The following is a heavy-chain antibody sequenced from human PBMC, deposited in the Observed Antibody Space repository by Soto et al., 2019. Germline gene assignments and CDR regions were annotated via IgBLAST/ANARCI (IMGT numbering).Heavy chain of an antibody. CDR2: IGGSGSNT. D-gene: IGHD1-1*01. V-gene: IGHV3-23*01. CDR1: GFTFNMYA. Sequence: GGSLRLSCAASGFTFNMYAISWVRQAPGKGLEWVAGIGGSGSNTYYADFVKGRFTISRDNPKNTLYLQMDSLRAGDTGTYYCARTITGYFWAGAYWGQGTQVTVSS. J-gene: IGHJ4*02. CDR3: ARTITGYFWAGAY.